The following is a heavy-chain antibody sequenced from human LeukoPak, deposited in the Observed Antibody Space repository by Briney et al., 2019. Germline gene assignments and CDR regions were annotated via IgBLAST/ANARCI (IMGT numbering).Heavy chain of an antibody. D-gene: IGHD6-6*01. V-gene: IGHV1-2*06. CDR3: ARASRSGIAARPNFSD. CDR2: INPNSGGT. CDR1: GYTFTGYY. J-gene: IGHJ4*02. Sequence: ASVKVSCKASGYTFTGYYMHWVRQAPGQGLEWMGRINPNSGGTNYAQKFQGRVTMTRDTSIRTAYMELSRLRSDDTAVYYCARASRSGIAARPNFSDCGQGTLVTVSS.